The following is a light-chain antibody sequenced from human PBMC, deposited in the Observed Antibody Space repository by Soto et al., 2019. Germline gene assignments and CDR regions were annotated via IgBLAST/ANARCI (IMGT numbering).Light chain of an antibody. J-gene: IGKJ5*01. CDR2: AAS. CDR1: QGMSSY. Sequence: AIRMTQSPSSFSASTGDRVTITCRASQGMSSYLAWYQQKPGKAPKLLIYAASTLQSGVPSRFSGSGSGTDFTLTISCLQSEEFATYYCQQYYCYPITFGQGTRLEIK. V-gene: IGKV1-8*01. CDR3: QQYYCYPIT.